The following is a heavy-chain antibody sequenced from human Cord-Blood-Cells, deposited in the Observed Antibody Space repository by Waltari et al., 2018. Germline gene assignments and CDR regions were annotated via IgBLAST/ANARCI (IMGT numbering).Heavy chain of an antibody. CDR1: GYTFTGYY. J-gene: IGHJ4*02. CDR3: ARISLAAGTLGIDY. V-gene: IGHV1-2*02. Sequence: QVQLVQSGAEVKKPGASVKVSCKASGYTFTGYYMYWVRQAPGQGLGWMGWIDPNGGGPKYAQKFQGRVTMTRDTSIGTAYMELSRLRSDDTAVYYCARISLAAGTLGIDYWGQGTLVTVSS. D-gene: IGHD6-13*01. CDR2: IDPNGGGP.